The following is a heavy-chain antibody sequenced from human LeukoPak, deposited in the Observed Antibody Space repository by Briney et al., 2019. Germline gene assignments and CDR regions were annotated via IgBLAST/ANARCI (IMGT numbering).Heavy chain of an antibody. CDR2: IYPGDSDT. CDR1: GCSFTSYW. CDR3: ARSGSSGYYYVDY. V-gene: IGHV5-51*01. Sequence: GGSLEISCKGSGCSFTSYWIGWGRQMPGKGLEGMGIIYPGDSDTRYSPSFQGQVTISADRSISTAYLQWSSLKASDTAMYYCARSGSSGYYYVDYWGQGTLVTVSS. J-gene: IGHJ4*02. D-gene: IGHD3-22*01.